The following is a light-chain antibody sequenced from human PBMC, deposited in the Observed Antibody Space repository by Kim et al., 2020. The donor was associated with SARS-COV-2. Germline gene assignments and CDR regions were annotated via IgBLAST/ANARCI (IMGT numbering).Light chain of an antibody. CDR2: DAS. J-gene: IGKJ2*03. V-gene: IGKV3-11*01. Sequence: LSLSPVERATLSGRASQSVSNDLAWYQQKPGQAPRLLIFDASNRATGIPARFSGSGSGTDFTLTISSLEPEDFAVYYCQQRANWYSFGQGTKLEI. CDR3: QQRANWYS. CDR1: QSVSND.